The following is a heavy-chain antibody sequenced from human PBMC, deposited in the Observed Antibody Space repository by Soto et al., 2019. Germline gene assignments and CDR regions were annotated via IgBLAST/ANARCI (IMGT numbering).Heavy chain of an antibody. Sequence: QVHLIQSGAEVKKPGASVKVSCKVSGYTLTELSMHWVRQAPGKGLEWMGGFDPEDGKTTSAQNFQGRVTVTEDTSTDTAYTELSSLRSEDTAVYYCVAGGTGWLQSPFDCWGPGNLVTVPS. V-gene: IGHV1-24*01. CDR2: FDPEDGKT. CDR3: VAGGTGWLQSPFDC. CDR1: GYTLTELS. D-gene: IGHD5-12*01. J-gene: IGHJ4*02.